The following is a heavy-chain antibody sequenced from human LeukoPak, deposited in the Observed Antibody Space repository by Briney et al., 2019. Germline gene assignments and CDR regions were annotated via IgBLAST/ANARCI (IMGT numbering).Heavy chain of an antibody. Sequence: PSETLSLTCTVSGGSISSYYWSWLRQPPGKGLEWIGYIYYSGSTNYNPSLKSRVTISVDTSKNQFSLKLSSVTAADTAVYYCARGARYYYDSSGYYYGSDDAFDIWGQGTMVTVSS. D-gene: IGHD3-22*01. V-gene: IGHV4-59*01. CDR2: IYYSGST. CDR1: GGSISSYY. J-gene: IGHJ3*02. CDR3: ARGARYYYDSSGYYYGSDDAFDI.